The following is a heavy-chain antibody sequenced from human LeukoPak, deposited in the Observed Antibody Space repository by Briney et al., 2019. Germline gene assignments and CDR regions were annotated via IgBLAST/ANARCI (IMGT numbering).Heavy chain of an antibody. CDR1: NGSFSGHY. CDR2: IDHSGST. CDR3: VRRKNLPPLQYFHCDMDV. Sequence: SETLSLTCAIYNGSFSGHYWTWIRQPPGKGLEWIGEIDHSGSTNSNPSLESRVTISVDTSKNQFSLRLSSVTAADTAMYYCVRRKNLPPLQYFHCDMDVWGKGTTVTVSS. V-gene: IGHV4-34*01. D-gene: IGHD2-15*01. J-gene: IGHJ6*04.